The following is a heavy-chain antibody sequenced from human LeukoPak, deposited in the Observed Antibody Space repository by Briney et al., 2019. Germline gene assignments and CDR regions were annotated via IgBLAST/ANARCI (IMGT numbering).Heavy chain of an antibody. Sequence: GGSLRLSCAASGFTFSSYAMHWVRQAPGKGLEWVAVISYDGSNKYHADSVKGRFTISRDNSKNTLYLQMNSLRAEDTAVYYCARDSFPWGQGTLVTVSS. V-gene: IGHV3-30*04. CDR1: GFTFSSYA. J-gene: IGHJ5*02. CDR3: ARDSFP. CDR2: ISYDGSNK.